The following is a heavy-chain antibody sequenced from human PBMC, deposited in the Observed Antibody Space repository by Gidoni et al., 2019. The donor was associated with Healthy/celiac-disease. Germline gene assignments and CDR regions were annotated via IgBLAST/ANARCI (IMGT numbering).Heavy chain of an antibody. D-gene: IGHD2-2*01. Sequence: EVQLVESGGGLVQPGRSLRLSCAASGFTFDDYAMHWVRQAPGKGLEWFSGISWNSGSIGYADSVKGRFTISRDNAKNSLYLQMNSLRAEDTALYYCAKEDRSTGMDVWGQGTTVTVSS. CDR3: AKEDRSTGMDV. CDR1: GFTFDDYA. CDR2: ISWNSGSI. V-gene: IGHV3-9*01. J-gene: IGHJ6*02.